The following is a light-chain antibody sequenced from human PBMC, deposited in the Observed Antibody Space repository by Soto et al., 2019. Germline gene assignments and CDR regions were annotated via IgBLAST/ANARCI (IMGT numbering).Light chain of an antibody. CDR3: QQSFSTPRT. J-gene: IGKJ1*01. V-gene: IGKV1-39*01. CDR2: AAS. CDR1: QSINSY. Sequence: DIQMTQSPSSQSASVGDRVTITCRASQSINSYLNWYQQKPGKAPKLLIYAASSLQSGVPSRFIGSGSETDFTLTITSLHPDDFAAYYCQQSFSTPRTFGQGTRVEI.